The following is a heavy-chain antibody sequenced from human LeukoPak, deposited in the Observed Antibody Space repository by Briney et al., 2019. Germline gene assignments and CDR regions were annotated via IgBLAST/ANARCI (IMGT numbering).Heavy chain of an antibody. Sequence: GASVKVSCKASGYTFTSYDINWVRQATGQGLEWMGWINPNSGGTNYAQKFQGRVTMTRDTSISTAYMELSRLRSDDTAVYYCARYRGYYYDSSGPHFDYWGQGTLVTVSS. CDR3: ARYRGYYYDSSGPHFDY. J-gene: IGHJ4*02. CDR2: INPNSGGT. V-gene: IGHV1-2*02. CDR1: GYTFTSYD. D-gene: IGHD3-22*01.